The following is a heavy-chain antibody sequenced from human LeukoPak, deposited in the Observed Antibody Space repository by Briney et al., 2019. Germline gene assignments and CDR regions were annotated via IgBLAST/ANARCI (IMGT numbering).Heavy chain of an antibody. D-gene: IGHD3-3*01. V-gene: IGHV3-21*04. CDR1: GFTFSSYS. CDR2: ISSSSYI. Sequence: GGSLGLSCAASGFTFSSYSMNWVRQAPGKGLEWVSSISSSSYIYYADSVKGRFTISRDNAKNSLHLQMNSLRAEDTAVYYCARDYYDFWSGYPSFDYWGQGTLVTVSS. J-gene: IGHJ4*02. CDR3: ARDYYDFWSGYPSFDY.